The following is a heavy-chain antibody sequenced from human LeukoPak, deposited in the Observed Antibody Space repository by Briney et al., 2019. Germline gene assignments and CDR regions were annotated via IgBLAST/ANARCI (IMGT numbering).Heavy chain of an antibody. CDR3: AARTEDDAFDI. V-gene: IGHV1-58*02. D-gene: IGHD1-14*01. J-gene: IGHJ3*02. CDR2: IVVGSGNT. CDR1: GLTFTSSA. Sequence: SVKVSCKASGLTFTSSAMQWVRQARGQRLEWIGWIVVGSGNTNYAQKFQERVTITRDMSTSTAYMELSSLRSEDTAVYYCAARTEDDAFDIWGQGTMVTVSS.